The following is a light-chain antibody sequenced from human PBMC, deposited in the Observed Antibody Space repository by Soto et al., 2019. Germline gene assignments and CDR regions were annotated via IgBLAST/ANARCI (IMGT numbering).Light chain of an antibody. V-gene: IGKV3-15*01. CDR1: QSVRSN. J-gene: IGKJ4*01. CDR2: GAS. CDR3: QQYNNWPSLT. Sequence: EIVMTQSSATLSVSPRVRATLSSRSSQSVRSNLAWYHQKPGQAPRLFIYGASTRATGIPARFSGSGPGTEFTLTISSLQSEDFAVYYCQQYNNWPSLTLGGGTKVDNK.